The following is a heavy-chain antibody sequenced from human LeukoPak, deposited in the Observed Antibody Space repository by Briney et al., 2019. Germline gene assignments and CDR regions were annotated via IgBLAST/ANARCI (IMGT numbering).Heavy chain of an antibody. Sequence: SETLSLTCAVYGGSFSGYYWSWIRQPPGKGLEWIGEISHSGSTNYNPSLKSRVTISVDTSKNQFSLKLSSVTAADTAVYYCARVTVTTSGAFDIWGQGTMVTVSS. D-gene: IGHD4-17*01. CDR2: ISHSGST. CDR3: ARVTVTTSGAFDI. V-gene: IGHV4-34*01. CDR1: GGSFSGYY. J-gene: IGHJ3*02.